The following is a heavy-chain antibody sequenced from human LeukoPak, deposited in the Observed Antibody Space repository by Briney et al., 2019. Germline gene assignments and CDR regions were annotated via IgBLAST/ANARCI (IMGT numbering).Heavy chain of an antibody. CDR1: GDSITTGRYY. D-gene: IGHD1-1*01. CDR2: IYYSGTT. CDR3: ANAARYSVDY. J-gene: IGHJ4*02. Sequence: PSESLSLTCTVSGDSITTGRYYWGWLRQPPGKGLEWIGSIYYSGTTYYNPSLKSPVTISVDTSKNQFSLKLTSVTAADTAVYYCANAARYSVDYWGQGTLVTVSS. V-gene: IGHV4-39*01.